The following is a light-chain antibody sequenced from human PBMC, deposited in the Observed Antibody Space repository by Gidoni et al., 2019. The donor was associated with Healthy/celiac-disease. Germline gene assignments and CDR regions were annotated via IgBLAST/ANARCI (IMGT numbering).Light chain of an antibody. CDR3: QQSYSTPFT. Sequence: DIQMTQSPSSLSASVGDRVTITCRASQSISSYLNWYQQKPGKAPKLLIYAASSLQSGVPSRFSGSGSGTDFTLTISSLQPEDFATCYCQQSYSTPFTFXPXTKVDIK. J-gene: IGKJ3*01. CDR1: QSISSY. V-gene: IGKV1-39*01. CDR2: AAS.